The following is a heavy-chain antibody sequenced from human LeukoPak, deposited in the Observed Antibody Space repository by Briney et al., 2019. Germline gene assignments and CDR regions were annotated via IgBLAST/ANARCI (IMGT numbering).Heavy chain of an antibody. CDR2: IYMSGST. D-gene: IGHD3-3*01. J-gene: IGHJ6*02. Sequence: PSETLSLTCTVSGGSISSGSYYWRWIRQPAGKGLEWIGRIYMSGSTNYNPSLRSRVTMSVDMSKNQFSLRLTSVTAADTAVYYCARVATYYGFSCGMDVWGQGTTVTVSS. CDR1: GGSISSGSYY. CDR3: ARVATYYGFSCGMDV. V-gene: IGHV4-61*02.